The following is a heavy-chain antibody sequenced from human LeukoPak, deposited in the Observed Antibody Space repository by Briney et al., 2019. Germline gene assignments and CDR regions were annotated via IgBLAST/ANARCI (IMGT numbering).Heavy chain of an antibody. CDR2: ISYDGSST. CDR1: VFTFSTYW. Sequence: GGSLRLSCVASVFTFSTYWMHWVRQAPGKGLVWVSRISYDGSSTNYADSVKGRFSISRDNAKNTVYLQMNSLRAEDTAVYYCAREAAVAGIYFDSWGQGTLVTVSS. CDR3: AREAAVAGIYFDS. D-gene: IGHD6-19*01. J-gene: IGHJ4*02. V-gene: IGHV3-74*01.